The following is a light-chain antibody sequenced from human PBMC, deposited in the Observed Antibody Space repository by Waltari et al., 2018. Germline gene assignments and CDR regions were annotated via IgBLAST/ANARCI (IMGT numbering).Light chain of an antibody. J-gene: IGKJ1*01. CDR2: DVS. V-gene: IGKV1-5*01. CDR3: QQYNSYSWT. Sequence: DIQMTQSPSTLSASVGDRVTISCRVSQSISSWLAWYQQKPGKAPKLLIYDVSTLESGVPSRFSGSGSGTEFTLTFSSLQPDDFATYYCQQYNSYSWTFGQGTKVEI. CDR1: QSISSW.